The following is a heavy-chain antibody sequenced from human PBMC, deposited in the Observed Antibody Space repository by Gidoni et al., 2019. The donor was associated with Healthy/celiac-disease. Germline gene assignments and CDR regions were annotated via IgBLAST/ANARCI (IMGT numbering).Heavy chain of an antibody. D-gene: IGHD2-15*01. CDR2: ISSSSSTI. J-gene: IGHJ3*02. CDR3: ARDPEKVVVAGGAFDI. CDR1: GFTFGRDS. V-gene: IGHV3-48*01. Sequence: EVPLVASGGGLVQPGGSLRLSCEAPGFTFGRDSMNWVRQAPGKGLEWVSYISSSSSTIYYADSVKGRFTIARDNAKNSLYLQMNSLRAEDTAVYYCARDPEKVVVAGGAFDIWGQGTMVTVSS.